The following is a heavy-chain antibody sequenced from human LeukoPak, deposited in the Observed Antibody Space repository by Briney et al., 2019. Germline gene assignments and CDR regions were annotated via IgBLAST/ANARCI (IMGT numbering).Heavy chain of an antibody. CDR2: IYYSGST. V-gene: IGHV4-28*06. CDR3: ARILSPINGDAFDI. Sequence: SETLSLTCAVSGYSTSSSNWWGWIRQPPGKGLEWIGYIYYSGSTNYNPSLKSRVTMSVDTSKNPFSLKLSSVTVLDTAVYYCARILSPINGDAFDIWGQGTMVTVSS. J-gene: IGHJ3*02. CDR1: GYSTSSSNW.